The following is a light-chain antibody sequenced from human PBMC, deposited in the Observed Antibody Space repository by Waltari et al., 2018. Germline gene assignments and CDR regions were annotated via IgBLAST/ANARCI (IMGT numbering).Light chain of an antibody. Sequence: QSALTQPPSASGSPGQSVTMSCPGTSPAVGVYTSVSWYQQHPGKAPKLLIYEVSERPSGVPDRFSGSKSGNTASLTVSGLQPEDEADYYCASFAGSNTLFGGGTKLTVL. CDR1: SPAVGVYTS. CDR3: ASFAGSNTL. V-gene: IGLV2-8*01. J-gene: IGLJ2*01. CDR2: EVS.